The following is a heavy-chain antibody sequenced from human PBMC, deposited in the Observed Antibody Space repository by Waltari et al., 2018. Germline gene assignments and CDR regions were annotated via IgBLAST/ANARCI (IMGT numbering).Heavy chain of an antibody. D-gene: IGHD3-3*01. Sequence: QVQLQESGPGLVKPSQTLSLTCTVSGGSISSGSYYWSWIRQPAGKGLEWIGRIYNSGRPNYTPPLKSRVTISVDTSKNQFSLKLSSVTAADTAVYYCARGDYDFWSGTSNNWFDPWGQGTLVTVSS. V-gene: IGHV4-61*02. J-gene: IGHJ5*02. CDR3: ARGDYDFWSGTSNNWFDP. CDR2: IYNSGRP. CDR1: GGSISSGSYY.